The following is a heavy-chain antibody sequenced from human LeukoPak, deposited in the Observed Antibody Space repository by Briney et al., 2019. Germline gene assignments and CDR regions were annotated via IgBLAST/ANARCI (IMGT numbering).Heavy chain of an antibody. CDR3: ARESDYGDNPAEYFQH. V-gene: IGHV1-69*13. Sequence: ASVKVSCKASGGTFSSYAISWVRQAPGQGLEWMGGIIPIFGTANYAQKFQGRVTITADESTSTAYMELSSLRSEDTAVYYCARESDYGDNPAEYFQHWGQGTLVTVSS. D-gene: IGHD4-17*01. J-gene: IGHJ1*01. CDR2: IIPIFGTA. CDR1: GGTFSSYA.